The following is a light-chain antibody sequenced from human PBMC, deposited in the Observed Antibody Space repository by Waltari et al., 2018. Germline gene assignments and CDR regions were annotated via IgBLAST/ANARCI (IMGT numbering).Light chain of an antibody. V-gene: IGKV1-39*01. J-gene: IGKJ1*01. CDR1: QSISIY. Sequence: DIQVTQSPSSLSASVGDRVTITCRANQSISIYLNWYQQKPGKAPKLLISAASSLQGGVPSRFSGSGSGTDFTLTISSLQSADFASYYCQQRYSTPPWTFGQGTKVEIK. CDR2: AAS. CDR3: QQRYSTPPWT.